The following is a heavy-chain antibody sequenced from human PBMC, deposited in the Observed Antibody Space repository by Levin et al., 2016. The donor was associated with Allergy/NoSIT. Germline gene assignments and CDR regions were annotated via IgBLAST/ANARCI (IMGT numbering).Heavy chain of an antibody. J-gene: IGHJ4*02. V-gene: IGHV3-7*01. Sequence: WIRQPPGKGLEWVANIKLDGSEKYYVDSVKGRFTISRDNAKNSLYLQMNSLRAKDTAVYYCARVITGTYYFDYWGQGTLVTVSS. CDR3: ARVITGTYYFDY. CDR2: IKLDGSEK. D-gene: IGHD1-7*01.